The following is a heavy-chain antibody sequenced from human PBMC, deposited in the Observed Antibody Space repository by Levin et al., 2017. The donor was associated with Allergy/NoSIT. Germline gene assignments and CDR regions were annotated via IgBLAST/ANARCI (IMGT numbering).Heavy chain of an antibody. J-gene: IGHJ5*02. V-gene: IGHV1-18*04. CDR3: ARLLVGAKGWSAP. CDR2: ISTDSGSY. Sequence: GASVKVSCKASGYTFRNYAINWVRQAPGQGLEWMGWISTDSGSYTYAQIFQGRVTMTTDTSTDTAYIELRSLTSDDTAVYYCARLLVGAKGWSAPWGQGTLVTVSS. CDR1: GYTFRNYA. D-gene: IGHD1-26*01.